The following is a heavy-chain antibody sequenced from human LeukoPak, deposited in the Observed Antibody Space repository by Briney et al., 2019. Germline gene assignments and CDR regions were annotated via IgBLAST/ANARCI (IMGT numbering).Heavy chain of an antibody. D-gene: IGHD3-10*01. CDR1: GGSISSNC. V-gene: IGHV4-4*09. J-gene: IGHJ4*02. CDR2: IYASGTT. Sequence: SETLSLTCTVSGGSISSNCWSWIRQPPGKGLEWIGCIYASGTTNYNPSLKGRLAISVDTSNSQFSLTVRSVTAADTAVYYCGGRGFWGQGTLVTVSS. CDR3: GGRGF.